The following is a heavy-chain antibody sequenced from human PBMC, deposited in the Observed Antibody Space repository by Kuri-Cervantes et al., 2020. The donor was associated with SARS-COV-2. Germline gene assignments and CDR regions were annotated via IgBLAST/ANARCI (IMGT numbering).Heavy chain of an antibody. CDR2: INHSGST. J-gene: IGHJ6*04. CDR1: GGSFSGYY. Sequence: SETLSLTCAVYGGSFSGYYWSWIRQPPGKGLEWIGEINHSGSTNYNPSLKSRVTISVDTSKNQFSLKRSSVTAADTAVYYCARGRRGYSYLAADVWGKGTTVTVSS. V-gene: IGHV4-34*01. CDR3: ARGRRGYSYLAADV. D-gene: IGHD5-18*01.